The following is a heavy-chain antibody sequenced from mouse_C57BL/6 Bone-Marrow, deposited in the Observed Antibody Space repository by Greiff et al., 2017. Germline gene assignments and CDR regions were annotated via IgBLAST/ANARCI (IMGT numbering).Heavy chain of an antibody. D-gene: IGHD1-1*01. CDR3: ARDLRGRLDY. J-gene: IGHJ2*01. CDR1: GFTFSDYY. Sequence: DAKLVESEGGLVQPGSSMKLSCTASGFTFSDYYMAWVRQVPEKGLEWVANINYDGSSTYYLDSLKSRFIISRDNAKNILYLQMSSLKSEDTATYYCARDLRGRLDYWGQGTTLTVSS. V-gene: IGHV5-16*01. CDR2: INYDGSST.